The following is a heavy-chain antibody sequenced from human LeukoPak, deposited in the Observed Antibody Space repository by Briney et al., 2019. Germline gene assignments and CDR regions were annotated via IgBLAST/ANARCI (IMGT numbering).Heavy chain of an antibody. Sequence: PGGSLRLSCAASGFTFSSYWMSWVRQAPGKGLEWVANIKQDGSEKYHVDSVKGRFTISRDNAKNSLYLQMNSLRAEDTAVYYCASGGDSDYGHYDSGPYDYWGQGTLVTVSS. CDR1: GFTFSSYW. CDR3: ASGGDSDYGHYDSGPYDY. CDR2: IKQDGSEK. J-gene: IGHJ4*02. D-gene: IGHD4-17*01. V-gene: IGHV3-7*01.